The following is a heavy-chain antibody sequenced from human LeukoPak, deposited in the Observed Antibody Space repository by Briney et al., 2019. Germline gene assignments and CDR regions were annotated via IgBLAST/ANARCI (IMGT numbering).Heavy chain of an antibody. CDR2: ISAYNGNT. Sequence: ASVTVSCKASGYTFTSYGISWVRQAPGQGLEWMRWISAYNGNTNYAQKLQGRVTMTTDTSTSTAYMELRSLRSDDTAVYYCARAIGFGPDYDILTGNFDYWGQGTLVTVSS. CDR3: ARAIGFGPDYDILTGNFDY. J-gene: IGHJ4*02. CDR1: GYTFTSYG. D-gene: IGHD3-9*01. V-gene: IGHV1-18*01.